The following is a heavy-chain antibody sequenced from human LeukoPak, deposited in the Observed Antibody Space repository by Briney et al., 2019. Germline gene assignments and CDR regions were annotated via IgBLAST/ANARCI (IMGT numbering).Heavy chain of an antibody. CDR3: ARDGSGWYFDY. CDR2: ISGRGSTI. J-gene: IGHJ4*02. V-gene: IGHV3-48*03. D-gene: IGHD6-19*01. CDR1: GFTFSSYE. Sequence: GGSLRLSCAACGFTFSSYEMNWVRQAPGKGREWVSYISGRGSTIYYADSVKGRFTISRDNAKNSLYLQMNSLRAEDTAVYYCARDGSGWYFDYWGQGTLVTVSS.